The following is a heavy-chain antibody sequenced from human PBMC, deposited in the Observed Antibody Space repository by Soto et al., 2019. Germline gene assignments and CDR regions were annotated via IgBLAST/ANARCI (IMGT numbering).Heavy chain of an antibody. Sequence: GASVKVSCKASGYTFTDYGISWVRQAPGQGLEWMGWISGYNGNTNYAQNVQGRVTLTVDRSTTTAYMELRGLRSDDTAVYYCARDRGDNYGHPQIFDYWGQGALVTVSS. CDR1: GYTFTDYG. J-gene: IGHJ4*02. CDR3: ARDRGDNYGHPQIFDY. D-gene: IGHD5-18*01. V-gene: IGHV1-18*04. CDR2: ISGYNGNT.